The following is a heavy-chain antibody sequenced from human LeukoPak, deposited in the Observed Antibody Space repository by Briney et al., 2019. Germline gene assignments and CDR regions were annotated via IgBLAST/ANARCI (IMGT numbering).Heavy chain of an antibody. Sequence: GASVKVSCKASGYTFTGYYLHWVRQAPGQGLEWMGRVNPKSGDTLYAQKFQGRVTVTRDTSISTVYMELSGLRSDDTAVYYCARDPTVTGYWGQGTLVTVSS. CDR2: VNPKSGDT. CDR3: ARDPTVTGY. V-gene: IGHV1-2*06. CDR1: GYTFTGYY. D-gene: IGHD4-17*01. J-gene: IGHJ4*02.